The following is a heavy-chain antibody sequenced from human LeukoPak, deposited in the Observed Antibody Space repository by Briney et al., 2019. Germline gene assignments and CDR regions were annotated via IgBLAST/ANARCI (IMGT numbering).Heavy chain of an antibody. V-gene: IGHV3-7*01. CDR3: AREGYNYLWGSYPDS. Sequence: GGSLRLSCAASGFTFSDYFMTWVRQAPGKGLEWVANIKQDESEKNYVDSVKGRFTISRDNAKSSLYLQMNSLRVEDTAVYYCAREGYNYLWGSYPDSWGQGTLVTVSS. D-gene: IGHD3-16*01. CDR1: GFTFSDYF. J-gene: IGHJ5*02. CDR2: IKQDESEK.